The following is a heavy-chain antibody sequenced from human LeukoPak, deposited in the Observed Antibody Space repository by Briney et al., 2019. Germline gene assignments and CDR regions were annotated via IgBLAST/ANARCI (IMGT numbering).Heavy chain of an antibody. J-gene: IGHJ6*03. CDR2: IIPIFGTA. CDR3: ARVKTTTDYYYYMDV. D-gene: IGHD4-11*01. CDR1: GGTFSSYA. V-gene: IGHV1-69*05. Sequence: GASVTVSCKASGGTFSSYAISWVRQAPGQGLEWMGGIIPIFGTANYAQKFQGRVTITTDESTSTAYMELSSLRSEDTAVYYCARVKTTTDYYYYMDVWGKGTTVTVSS.